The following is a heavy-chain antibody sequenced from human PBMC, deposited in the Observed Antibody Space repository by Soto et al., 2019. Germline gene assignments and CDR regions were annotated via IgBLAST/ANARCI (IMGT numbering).Heavy chain of an antibody. CDR3: ARHSFGGHYYYGMDV. D-gene: IGHD3-16*01. V-gene: IGHV5-10-1*01. Sequence: GESLKISCKGSGYSFTSYWISWARQMPGKGLEWMGRFDPSDSYTNCSPSFQGHVTISADKSISTAYLQWSSLKASDTAMYYCARHSFGGHYYYGMDVWGQGTTVTVSS. CDR1: GYSFTSYW. CDR2: FDPSDSYT. J-gene: IGHJ6*02.